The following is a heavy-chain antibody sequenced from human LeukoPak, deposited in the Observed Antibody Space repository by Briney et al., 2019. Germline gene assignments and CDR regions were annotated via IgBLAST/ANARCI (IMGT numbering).Heavy chain of an antibody. D-gene: IGHD6-13*01. CDR1: GYTFTGYY. Sequence: GASVKVSCKASGYTFTGYYMHWVRQAPGQGLEWMGWINPNSGGTNYAQKFQGRVTMTRDTSISTAYMELSRLRSEDTAVYYCARDRGSSWPRFDYWGQGTLVTVSS. CDR2: INPNSGGT. J-gene: IGHJ4*02. CDR3: ARDRGSSWPRFDY. V-gene: IGHV1-2*02.